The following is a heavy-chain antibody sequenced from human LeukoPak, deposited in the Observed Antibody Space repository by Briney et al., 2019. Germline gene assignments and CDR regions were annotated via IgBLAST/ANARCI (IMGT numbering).Heavy chain of an antibody. Sequence: GGSLRLSCVASGFTFSSYAMSWVRQAPGKGLEWVSSISGSGSSSYYADSVKGRFTISRDNSKNTLYLQMNSLRAEDTAVYYCARPGVEMATIYWYFDLWGRGTLVTVSS. V-gene: IGHV3-23*01. D-gene: IGHD5-24*01. CDR2: ISGSGSSS. CDR3: ARPGVEMATIYWYFDL. J-gene: IGHJ2*01. CDR1: GFTFSSYA.